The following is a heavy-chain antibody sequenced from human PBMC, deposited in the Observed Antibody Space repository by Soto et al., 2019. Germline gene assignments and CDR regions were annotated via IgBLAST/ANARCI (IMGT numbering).Heavy chain of an antibody. V-gene: IGHV3-74*01. CDR3: ARYCTGGSCSHGFDY. J-gene: IGHJ4*02. Sequence: EVQLVESGGGLVQPGGSLRLSCAASGFTFSTYWMHWVRQAPGRGLVWVSRINSDGSSTDYADSVKGRFTISRDNAKNTLYLQMNSLRAEDTAVYSCARYCTGGSCSHGFDYWGQGSLVTVSS. CDR1: GFTFSTYW. CDR2: INSDGSST. D-gene: IGHD2-15*01.